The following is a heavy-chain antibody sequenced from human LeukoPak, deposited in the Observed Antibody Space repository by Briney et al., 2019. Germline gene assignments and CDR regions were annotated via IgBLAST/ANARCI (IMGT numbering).Heavy chain of an antibody. V-gene: IGHV4-61*02. CDR2: IYTSGST. CDR1: GGSISSGSYY. J-gene: IGHJ6*02. D-gene: IGHD3-16*01. CDR3: ARDGADGPLYYYGMDV. Sequence: PSQTLSLTCTVSGGSISSGSYYWSWIRQPAGKGQEWIGRIYTSGSTNYNPSLKSRVTISVDTSKNQFSLKLSSVTAADTAVYYCARDGADGPLYYYGMDVWGQGTTVTVSS.